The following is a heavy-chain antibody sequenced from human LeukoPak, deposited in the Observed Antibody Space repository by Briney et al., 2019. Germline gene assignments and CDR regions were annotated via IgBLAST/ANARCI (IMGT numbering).Heavy chain of an antibody. CDR3: ASTSSRIAAAGRSDY. Sequence: SETLSLTCTVSGGSISSSSYYWSWIRQPPGKGLEWIGEINHSGSTNYNPSLKSRVTISVDTSKNQFSLKLSSVTAADTAVYYCASTSSRIAAAGRSDYWGQGTLVTVSS. V-gene: IGHV4-39*07. CDR2: INHSGST. D-gene: IGHD6-13*01. J-gene: IGHJ4*02. CDR1: GGSISSSSYY.